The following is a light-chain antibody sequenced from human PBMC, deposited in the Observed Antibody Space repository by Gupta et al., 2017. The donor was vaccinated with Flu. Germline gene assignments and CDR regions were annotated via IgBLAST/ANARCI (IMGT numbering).Light chain of an antibody. CDR1: QSISIY. CDR2: AAS. CDR3: QQSDSGPRDS. J-gene: IGKJ2*03. V-gene: IGKV1-39*01. Sequence: DIQMTQSPSSLSASVGDRITITCRASQSISIYLNWYQQKPGKAPRLLIHAASRLQSGVPSRFSGSGSGTDFTLTISSLQPEDFATYYCQQSDSGPRDSFGQGTKLEIK.